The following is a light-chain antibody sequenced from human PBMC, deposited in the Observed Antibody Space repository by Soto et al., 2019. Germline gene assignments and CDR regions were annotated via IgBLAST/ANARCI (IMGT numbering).Light chain of an antibody. CDR3: TSYAGTYSFFYV. V-gene: IGLV2-8*01. CDR1: RRDVGAYNY. Sequence: QSAPTQPPSASGSPGESVTISCAGTRRDVGAYNYVSWYQQLPGKAPKLIIYEVSKRPSGVPDRFSGSKSGNTASLTVSGLQAEDEADYYCTSYAGTYSFFYVFGTGTKVTVL. J-gene: IGLJ1*01. CDR2: EVS.